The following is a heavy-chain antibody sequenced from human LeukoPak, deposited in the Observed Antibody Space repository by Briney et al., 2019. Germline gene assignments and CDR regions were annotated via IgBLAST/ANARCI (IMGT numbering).Heavy chain of an antibody. Sequence: ASVKVSCKASGYTFTSYGISWVRQAPGQGLEWMAWISAYNGNTNYAQKLQGRVTMTTDTSTSTAYMELRSLRSDDTAVYYCARAMVTKRRVYDSSGYYNDYWGQGTLVTVSS. D-gene: IGHD3-22*01. V-gene: IGHV1-18*01. CDR3: ARAMVTKRRVYDSSGYYNDY. CDR2: ISAYNGNT. CDR1: GYTFTSYG. J-gene: IGHJ4*02.